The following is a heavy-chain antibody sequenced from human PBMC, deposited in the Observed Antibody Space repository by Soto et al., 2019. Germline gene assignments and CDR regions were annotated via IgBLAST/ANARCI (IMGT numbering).Heavy chain of an antibody. Sequence: SETLSLTCTVSGGSISSGGYYWSWIRQHPGKGLEWIGHIYYSGSTYYNPSLKSRVTISVDTSKNQFSLKLSSVTAADTAVYYCARDSSGYYGPRFDYWGQGTLVS. CDR3: ARDSSGYYGPRFDY. J-gene: IGHJ4*02. CDR1: GGSISSGGYY. CDR2: IYYSGST. V-gene: IGHV4-31*03. D-gene: IGHD3-22*01.